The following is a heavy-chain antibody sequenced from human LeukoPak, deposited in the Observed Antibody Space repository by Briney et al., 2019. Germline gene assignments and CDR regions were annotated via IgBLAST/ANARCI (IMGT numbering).Heavy chain of an antibody. J-gene: IGHJ5*02. CDR1: GFTFSSHR. V-gene: IGHV3-7*01. Sequence: GGSLRLSCAASGFTFSSHRMSWVRQAPGKGLEWVANIKKDGSEKYYVDSVKGRFTISRDNAKTSLYLQMNSLRAEDTAVYYCARGLNWKYGWFDPWGQGTLVTVSS. D-gene: IGHD1-7*01. CDR3: ARGLNWKYGWFDP. CDR2: IKKDGSEK.